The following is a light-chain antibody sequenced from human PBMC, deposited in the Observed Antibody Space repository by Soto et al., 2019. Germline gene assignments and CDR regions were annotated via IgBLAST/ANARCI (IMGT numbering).Light chain of an antibody. CDR3: QHADSFPLIT. J-gene: IGKJ5*01. Sequence: DIQMTQSPCSVSASVGDRVTITCRSSEDISTWLAWYQQKPGKAPKLLIYAASSLQSGVPSRFSGSGSGTDFTLTISSLQPEDFATYYCQHADSFPLITFGQGTLLEI. V-gene: IGKV1-12*01. CDR2: AAS. CDR1: EDISTW.